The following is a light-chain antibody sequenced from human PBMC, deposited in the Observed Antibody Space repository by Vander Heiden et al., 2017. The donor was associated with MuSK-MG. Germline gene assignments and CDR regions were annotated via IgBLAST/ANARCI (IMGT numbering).Light chain of an antibody. Sequence: QSVLTQPLSVSGAPGQTVTISCTGSSSNIGTGYDVRWYQHLPATALMLLIYGNNNRPSGVPDCFSSSKSATSASLAITGLQADDECYYYCQSFDSSLMVFGGGTKLTGL. CDR2: GNN. CDR1: SSNIGTGYD. J-gene: IGLJ2*01. V-gene: IGLV1-40*01. CDR3: QSFDSSLMV.